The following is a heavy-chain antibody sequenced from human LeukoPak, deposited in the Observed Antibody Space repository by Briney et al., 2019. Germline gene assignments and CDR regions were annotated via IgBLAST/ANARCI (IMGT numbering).Heavy chain of an antibody. Sequence: PGGSLRLSCAPSGLTVSSNYMSWVRQAQGNGLEWVSVIYSGGSTYYADSVKGRFTISRDNAKNSLYLQMNSLRAEDTAVYYCAELGITMIGGVWGKGTTVTISS. CDR3: AELGITMIGGV. CDR2: IYSGGST. J-gene: IGHJ6*04. D-gene: IGHD3-10*02. CDR1: GLTVSSNY. V-gene: IGHV3-66*01.